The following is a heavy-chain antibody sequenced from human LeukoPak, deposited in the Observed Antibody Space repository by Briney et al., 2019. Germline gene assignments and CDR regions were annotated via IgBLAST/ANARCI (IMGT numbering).Heavy chain of an antibody. V-gene: IGHV3-23*01. D-gene: IGHD3-3*01. CDR2: ISGSGGST. CDR3: AKDLITIFGVVELVHDY. J-gene: IGHJ4*02. CDR1: GFTFSSYG. Sequence: QSGGSLRLSCAASGFTFSSYGMHWVRQAPGKGLEWVSAISGSGGSTYYADSVKGRFTISRDNSKNTLYLQMNSLRAEDTAVYYCAKDLITIFGVVELVHDYWGQGTLVTVSS.